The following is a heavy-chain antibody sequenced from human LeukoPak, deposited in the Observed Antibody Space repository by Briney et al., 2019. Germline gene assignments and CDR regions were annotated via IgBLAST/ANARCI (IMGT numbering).Heavy chain of an antibody. D-gene: IGHD1-14*01. V-gene: IGHV3-74*01. Sequence: GGSPRLSCAASGLTLSPYWMHWVRQAPGKGLVWVSHISTDGTATTYADSVKGRFTISRDNAKSTLYLEMNSLRAEDTAVYYCVRDSNLSFDYWGQGSLVTVSS. CDR1: GLTLSPYW. CDR3: VRDSNLSFDY. CDR2: ISTDGTAT. J-gene: IGHJ4*02.